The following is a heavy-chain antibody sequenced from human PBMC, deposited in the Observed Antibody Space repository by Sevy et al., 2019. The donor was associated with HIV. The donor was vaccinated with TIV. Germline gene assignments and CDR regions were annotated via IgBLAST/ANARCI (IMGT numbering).Heavy chain of an antibody. V-gene: IGHV4-39*01. D-gene: IGHD3-22*01. Sequence: SETLSLTCTVSGGSISSSSYYWGWIRQPPGKGLEWIGSIYYSGSTYYNPSLKIRVTISVDTSKNQFSLKLSSVTGADTAVYYCAYQGYDRSGYYHVGVAFVILGQGTIVTVSS. CDR1: GGSISSSSYY. CDR3: AYQGYDRSGYYHVGVAFVI. J-gene: IGHJ3*02. CDR2: IYYSGST.